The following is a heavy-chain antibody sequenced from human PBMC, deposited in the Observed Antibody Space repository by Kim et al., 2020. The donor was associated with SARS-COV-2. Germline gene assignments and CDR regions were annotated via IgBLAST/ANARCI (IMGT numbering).Heavy chain of an antibody. CDR1: GGYIGSSSYY. CDR2: IYYSGAT. CDR3: ARAYDDYLKKAFDV. D-gene: IGHD3-16*01. Sequence: SETLSLTCSVSGGYIGSSSYYWGWVRQPPGKALEWIGSIYYSGATYYNPSLKSRVSLSLDTTKKQFSLKLTSVTAADTAVYYCARAYDDYLKKAFDVWG. J-gene: IGHJ3*01. V-gene: IGHV4-39*07.